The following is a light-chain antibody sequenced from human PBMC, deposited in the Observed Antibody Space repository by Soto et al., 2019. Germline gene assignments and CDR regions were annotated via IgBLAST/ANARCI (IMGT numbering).Light chain of an antibody. V-gene: IGKV3-20*01. CDR1: QSVTSSL. J-gene: IGKJ1*01. CDR2: GAS. Sequence: EIVLTQSPGTLSLSPGERATLSCRASQSVTSSLLAWYRHKPGQTPRLLIYGASSRATGIPDRFSGSGSGTDFTLTISRLEPEDFAVYYCQQYGRPWTFGQGTKVEIK. CDR3: QQYGRPWT.